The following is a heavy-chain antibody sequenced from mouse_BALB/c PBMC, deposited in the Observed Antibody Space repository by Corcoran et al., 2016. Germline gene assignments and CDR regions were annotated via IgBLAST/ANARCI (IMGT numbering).Heavy chain of an antibody. V-gene: IGHV9-1*02. CDR2: INTYTGEP. CDR3: ASDSSGYFDY. J-gene: IGHJ2*01. Sequence: QIQLVQSGPELKKPGETDKISCKASGYTFTNYGMNWVKQAPGKGLKWMGWINTYTGEPTYADDFKGRFAFSLETSASTAYLQINNLKNEDMATYFCASDSSGYFDYWGQGTTLTVSS. D-gene: IGHD3-2*01. CDR1: GYTFTNYG.